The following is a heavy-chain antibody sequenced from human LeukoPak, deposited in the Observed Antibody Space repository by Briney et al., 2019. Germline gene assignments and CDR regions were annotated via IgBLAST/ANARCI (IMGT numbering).Heavy chain of an antibody. CDR2: INPNSGGI. CDR1: GYTFTGYY. V-gene: IGHV1-2*02. CDR3: ARDGSGSYNWFDP. J-gene: IGHJ5*02. Sequence: ASVKVSCKASGYTFTGYYMHWVRQAPGQGLEWMGWINPNSGGINYAQKFQGRVTMTRDTSISTAYMELSRLRSDDTAVYYCARDGSGSYNWFDPWGQGTLVTVSS. D-gene: IGHD3-10*01.